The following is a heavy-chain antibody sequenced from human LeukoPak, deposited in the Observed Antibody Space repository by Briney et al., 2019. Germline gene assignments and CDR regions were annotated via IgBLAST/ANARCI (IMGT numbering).Heavy chain of an antibody. V-gene: IGHV3-11*04. CDR2: IGLNGYPL. CDR3: ARKDFSSGSFNY. Sequence: PGGSLRLSCAVSGFPFNVYYMSWIRQAPGKGLEWISYIGLNGYPLDYADSVKGRFTISRDNANNLLYLDMDRLTAEDTAVYYCARKDFSSGSFNYWGQGSLVTVSS. D-gene: IGHD3-22*01. J-gene: IGHJ4*02. CDR1: GFPFNVYY.